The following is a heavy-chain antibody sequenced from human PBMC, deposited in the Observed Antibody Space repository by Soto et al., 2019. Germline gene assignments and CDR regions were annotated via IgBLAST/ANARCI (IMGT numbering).Heavy chain of an antibody. V-gene: IGHV1-8*01. D-gene: IGHD1-7*01. Sequence: QVQLVQSGAEVKKPGASVKVSCKASGYTFSNYGIIWVRQATGQGLEWMGWMDPHSGNTGHAPKFQGRITLTRDTSISTVYTELSSLQSAETGVYFCARKYNWNYLGVDVWGQGTAVAVSS. CDR1: GYTFSNYG. CDR2: MDPHSGNT. J-gene: IGHJ6*02. CDR3: ARKYNWNYLGVDV.